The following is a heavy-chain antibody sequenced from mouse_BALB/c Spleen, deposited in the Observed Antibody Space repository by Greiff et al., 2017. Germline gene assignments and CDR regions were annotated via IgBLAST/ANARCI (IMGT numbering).Heavy chain of an antibody. D-gene: IGHD2-14*01. CDR3: ARSGGVRRMDY. V-gene: IGHV3-2*02. CDR1: GYSITSDYA. Sequence: EVKLMESGPGLVKPSQSLSLTCTVTGYSITSDYAWNWIRQFPGNKLEWMGYISYSGSTSYNPSLKSRISITRDTSKNQFFLQLNSVTTEDTATYYCARSGGVRRMDYWGQGTSVTVSS. CDR2: ISYSGST. J-gene: IGHJ4*01.